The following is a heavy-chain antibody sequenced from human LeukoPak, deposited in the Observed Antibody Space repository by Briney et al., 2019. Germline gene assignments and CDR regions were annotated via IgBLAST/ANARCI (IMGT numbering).Heavy chain of an antibody. CDR2: LYNSGST. Sequence: SETLSLTCGVYGGSFSGNYWSWIRQPPGKGLEWIGYLYNSGSTTYNPSLKSRVTISVDTSKNQFSLKLSSVTAADTAVYYCARGGSGIAFDYWGQGTLVTVSS. V-gene: IGHV4-59*01. CDR1: GGSFSGNY. J-gene: IGHJ4*02. D-gene: IGHD6-19*01. CDR3: ARGGSGIAFDY.